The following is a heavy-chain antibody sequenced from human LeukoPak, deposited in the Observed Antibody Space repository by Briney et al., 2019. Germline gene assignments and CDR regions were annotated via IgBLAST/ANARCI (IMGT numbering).Heavy chain of an antibody. V-gene: IGHV3-48*03. Sequence: TGGSLRLSCVASGFTFSTFEMNWLRQAPGKGLEWVSYISSSAGTIRYADSVKGRFTISRDNAKNSLYLQMDSLRAEDTAVYYCARVAPRVFSDYWGQGTLVTVSS. CDR2: ISSSAGTI. J-gene: IGHJ4*02. CDR1: GFTFSTFE. CDR3: ARVAPRVFSDY.